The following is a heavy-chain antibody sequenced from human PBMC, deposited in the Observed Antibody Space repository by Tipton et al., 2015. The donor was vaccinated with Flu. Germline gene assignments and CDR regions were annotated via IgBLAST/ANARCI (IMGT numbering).Heavy chain of an antibody. Sequence: GSLRLSCAASGFTFSSYWMSWVRQAPGKGLEWVAFIRYDGSNKYYADSVKGRFTISRDNSKNTLYLQMNSLRAEDTAVYYCAKVPVANTACSDWGQGTLVTVSS. D-gene: IGHD5-12*01. CDR2: IRYDGSNK. J-gene: IGHJ4*02. V-gene: IGHV3-30*02. CDR3: AKVPVANTACSD. CDR1: GFTFSSYW.